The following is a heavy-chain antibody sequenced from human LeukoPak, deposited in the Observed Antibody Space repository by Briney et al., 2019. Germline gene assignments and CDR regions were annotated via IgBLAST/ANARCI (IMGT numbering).Heavy chain of an antibody. CDR3: ARVMIVAASGEEALSPPDAFDV. D-gene: IGHD2-15*01. CDR2: LYYTGDT. Sequence: PSETLSLTCTVSGVSFTSADYYWTWIRQLPGKGLEWIAYLYYTGDTSYNPSLKSRLSLSADTSNSQFFLNMRSMTAADTATYYCARVMIVAASGEEALSPPDAFDVWGRGTVVTVSS. CDR1: GVSFTSADYY. J-gene: IGHJ3*01. V-gene: IGHV4-31*03.